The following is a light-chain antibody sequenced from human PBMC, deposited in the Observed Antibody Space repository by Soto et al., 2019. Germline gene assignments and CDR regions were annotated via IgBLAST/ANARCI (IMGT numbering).Light chain of an antibody. CDR1: QTVYNY. Sequence: DIQMTQSPSSLSASVGDRVTITCRASQTVYNYLNWYQQKPGKAPKLLIYAASSLQSGVPSRFTGSGSGTDFTLTIGSLQPEDSASYFCQQGSTAPLTFGGGTKVEIK. CDR3: QQGSTAPLT. V-gene: IGKV1-39*01. CDR2: AAS. J-gene: IGKJ4*01.